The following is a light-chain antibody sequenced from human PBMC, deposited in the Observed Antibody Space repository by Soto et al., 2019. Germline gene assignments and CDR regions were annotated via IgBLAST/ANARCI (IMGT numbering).Light chain of an antibody. CDR2: GAS. Sequence: EIVLTQSPGTLSLSPGERATLSCRASQSVSSSYLAWYQQKPGQAPRLLIYGASSRATGIPDRFSGSGSGTDFTLTISILEPEDFAGYYCQQYGSSPPYTFGQGTKLEIK. CDR1: QSVSSSY. CDR3: QQYGSSPPYT. J-gene: IGKJ2*01. V-gene: IGKV3-20*01.